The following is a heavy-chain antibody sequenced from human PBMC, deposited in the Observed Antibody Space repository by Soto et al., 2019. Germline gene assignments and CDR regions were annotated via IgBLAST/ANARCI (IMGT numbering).Heavy chain of an antibody. CDR3: ARDRRYCSGGSCYGPQDAFDI. D-gene: IGHD2-15*01. CDR2: IIPIFGTA. CDR1: GGTFSSYA. V-gene: IGHV1-69*13. Sequence: GASVKVSCKASGGTFSSYAISWVRQAPGQGLEWMGGIIPIFGTANYAQKFQGRVTITADESTSTAYMELSSLRSEDRAVYYCARDRRYCSGGSCYGPQDAFDIWGQGTMVTVSS. J-gene: IGHJ3*02.